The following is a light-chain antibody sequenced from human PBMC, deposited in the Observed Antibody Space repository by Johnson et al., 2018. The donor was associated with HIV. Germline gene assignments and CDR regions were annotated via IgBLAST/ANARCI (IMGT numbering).Light chain of an antibody. CDR1: TSNIGNNY. Sequence: QSVLTQPPSVSAAPGQKVTISCSGSTSNIGNNYVSWYQHLPRTAPKLLIYDNNKRPSGIPDRFSGSKSGTSATLGITGLQTGDEADYYCGTWDSSLSTFYVVGTGTNVTVL. CDR3: GTWDSSLSTFYV. CDR2: DNN. J-gene: IGLJ1*01. V-gene: IGLV1-51*01.